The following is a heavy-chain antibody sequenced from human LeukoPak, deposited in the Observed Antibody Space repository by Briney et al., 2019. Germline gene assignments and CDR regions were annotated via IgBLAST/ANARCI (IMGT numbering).Heavy chain of an antibody. Sequence: SETLSLTCTVSGGSISRTTYYWGWIRQPPGKGLEWIGSIYYSGSTYYNPSLKSRATISVDTSKNQFSLKLSSVTAADTAVYYCARHRPYGSKTLDYWGQGTLVTVSS. J-gene: IGHJ4*02. CDR3: ARHRPYGSKTLDY. CDR2: IYYSGST. D-gene: IGHD1-26*01. V-gene: IGHV4-39*01. CDR1: GGSISRTTYY.